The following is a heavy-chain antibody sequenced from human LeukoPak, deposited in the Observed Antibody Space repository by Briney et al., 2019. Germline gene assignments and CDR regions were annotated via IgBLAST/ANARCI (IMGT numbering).Heavy chain of an antibody. CDR3: AKEFGNFRYFDY. CDR1: GFTFTSYP. Sequence: GGSLSSSCEAPGFTFTSYPLTWVGRAQGKGLEWASGIRDSGDTTHYTVSVKGRFTISRDNSKNALYLQMNNLRAEDTAVYYCAKEFGNFRYFDYWGQGTLVTVSS. J-gene: IGHJ4*02. D-gene: IGHD2/OR15-2a*01. CDR2: IRDSGDTT. V-gene: IGHV3-23*01.